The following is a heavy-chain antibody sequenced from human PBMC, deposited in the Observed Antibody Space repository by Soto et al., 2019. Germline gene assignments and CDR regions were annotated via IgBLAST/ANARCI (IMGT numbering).Heavy chain of an antibody. V-gene: IGHV1-18*01. D-gene: IGHD3-10*02. J-gene: IGHJ6*04. CDR1: GYTFTSYG. Sequence: AASVKVSCKASGYTFTSYGISWVRQAPGQGLEWMGWISAYNGNTNYAQKLQGRVAMTTDTSTSTAYMELRSLRSDDTAVYYCARAPLFITMVGENPDSGMDVGGKGTRAPVPS. CDR2: ISAYNGNT. CDR3: ARAPLFITMVGENPDSGMDV.